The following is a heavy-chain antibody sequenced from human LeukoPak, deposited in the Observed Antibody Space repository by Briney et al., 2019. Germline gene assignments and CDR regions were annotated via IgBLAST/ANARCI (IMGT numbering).Heavy chain of an antibody. J-gene: IGHJ5*02. CDR2: IRSKAYGGTT. Sequence: GGSLRLSCTASGFTFCDYAMSWVRQAPGKGLEWVGFIRSKAYGGTTEYAASVKGRFTISRDDSKSIAYLQMNSLKTEDTAVYYCTRDVFSGSYSSVFWFDPWGQGTLVTVSS. D-gene: IGHD1-26*01. CDR3: TRDVFSGSYSSVFWFDP. CDR1: GFTFCDYA. V-gene: IGHV3-49*04.